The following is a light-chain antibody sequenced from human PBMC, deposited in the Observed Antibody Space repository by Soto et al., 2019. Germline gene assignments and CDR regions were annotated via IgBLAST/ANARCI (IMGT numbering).Light chain of an antibody. CDR3: QQYNNWPPAGFT. J-gene: IGKJ3*01. Sequence: EIVMTQSPATLSVSPGERATLSCRASQSVSSNLAWYQQKPGQAPRLLIYGASTRATGIPARFSGSGSGTELTLTISSLQTEDFAVYYCQQYNNWPPAGFTFGPGTKVDIK. V-gene: IGKV3-15*01. CDR1: QSVSSN. CDR2: GAS.